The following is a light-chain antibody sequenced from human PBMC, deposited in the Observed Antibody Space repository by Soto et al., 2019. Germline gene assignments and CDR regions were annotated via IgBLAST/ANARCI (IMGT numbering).Light chain of an antibody. CDR3: QHYGNSSWT. CDR1: QSVSGTF. J-gene: IGKJ1*01. V-gene: IGKV3-20*01. CDR2: RAS. Sequence: ELVLTQSPGTLSLSPGQRATLSCRASQSVSGTFLAWYRQRIGQAPRLLIYRASSRAPGIPDRFSGSGSGTDFTLTISRLEPEDFAVYYCQHYGNSSWTFGQGTKVDIK.